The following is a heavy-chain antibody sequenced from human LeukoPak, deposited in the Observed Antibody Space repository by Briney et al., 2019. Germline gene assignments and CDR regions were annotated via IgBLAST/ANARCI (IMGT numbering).Heavy chain of an antibody. CDR2: IYYSGST. CDR1: GGSISSSSYY. Sequence: SETLSLTCTVSGGSISSSSYYWGWIRQPPGKGLEWIGSIYYSGSTYYNPSLKSRVTISVDTSKNQFSLKLSSVTAADTAVYYCARDSGYSSGHRGEFDYWGQGTLVTVSS. V-gene: IGHV4-39*07. CDR3: ARDSGYSSGHRGEFDY. J-gene: IGHJ4*02. D-gene: IGHD6-19*01.